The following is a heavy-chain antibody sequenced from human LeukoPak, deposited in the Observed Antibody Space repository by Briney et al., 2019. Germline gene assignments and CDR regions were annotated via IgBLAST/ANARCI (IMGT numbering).Heavy chain of an antibody. CDR2: INSDESST. CDR3: AREGSGWYYFDY. D-gene: IGHD6-19*01. Sequence: GGSLRLSCAASGFTFSSYWMHWVRQAPGKGLGWVSRINSDESSTSYADSVKGRFTISRDNAKNTLYLQMNSLRAEDTAVYYCAREGSGWYYFDYWGQGTLVTVSS. J-gene: IGHJ4*02. CDR1: GFTFSSYW. V-gene: IGHV3-74*01.